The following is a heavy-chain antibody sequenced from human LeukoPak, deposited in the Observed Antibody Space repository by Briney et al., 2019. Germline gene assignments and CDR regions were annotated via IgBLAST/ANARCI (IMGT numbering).Heavy chain of an antibody. J-gene: IGHJ4*02. CDR2: ISSNGGST. D-gene: IGHD3-16*02. V-gene: IGHV3-64*04. CDR3: ASPAVWGELSLRY. CDR1: GFTFSRYA. Sequence: GGSLRLSCSASGFTFSRYAMHWVRQAPGKGLEYVSAISSNGGSTYYADSVKGRFTISRDNSKNTVYLQMNSLRAEDTAVYYCASPAVWGELSLRYWGQGTLVTVSS.